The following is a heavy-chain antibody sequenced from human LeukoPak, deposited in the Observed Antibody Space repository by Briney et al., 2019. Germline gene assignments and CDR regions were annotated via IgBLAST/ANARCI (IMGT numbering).Heavy chain of an antibody. CDR1: GGSISSGSYY. D-gene: IGHD3-3*01. CDR3: AREAGPAYDFWSGYYNYYYMDV. Sequence: SQTLSLTCTVSGGSISSGSYYWSWIRQPAGKGLEWIGRIYTSGSTNYNPSLKSRVTISVDTSKNPFSLKLSSVTAADTAGFYCAREAGPAYDFWSGYYNYYYMDVWGKGTTVTVSS. CDR2: IYTSGST. J-gene: IGHJ6*03. V-gene: IGHV4-61*02.